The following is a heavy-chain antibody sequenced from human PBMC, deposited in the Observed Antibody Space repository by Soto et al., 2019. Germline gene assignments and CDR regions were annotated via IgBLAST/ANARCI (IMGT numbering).Heavy chain of an antibody. D-gene: IGHD3-9*01. V-gene: IGHV3-74*01. CDR3: VRSTGFYRGYSAY. CDR1: GVTFSTYW. Sequence: EVQLEESGGGLVQPGGSLRLSCAASGVTFSTYWMHWVRQAPGKGLVWISRINSVGNTTAYADSVKGRFTVSRDNAKNTLYLQMNSLRAEDTAVYFCVRSTGFYRGYSAYWCQGTPVSVSS. CDR2: INSVGNTT. J-gene: IGHJ4*02.